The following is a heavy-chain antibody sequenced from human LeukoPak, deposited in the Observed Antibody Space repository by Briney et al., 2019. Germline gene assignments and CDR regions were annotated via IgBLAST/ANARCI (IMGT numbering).Heavy chain of an antibody. CDR2: ISSSSSTI. CDR1: GFTFSSYS. Sequence: GGSLRLSCAASGFTFSSYSMNWVRQAPGKGLEWVSYISSSSSTIYYADSVKGRFTISRDNAKNSLYLQMNSLRAEDTAVYYCARDFHYYDSSGSGYFDYWGQGTLVTVSS. J-gene: IGHJ4*02. V-gene: IGHV3-48*04. CDR3: ARDFHYYDSSGSGYFDY. D-gene: IGHD3-22*01.